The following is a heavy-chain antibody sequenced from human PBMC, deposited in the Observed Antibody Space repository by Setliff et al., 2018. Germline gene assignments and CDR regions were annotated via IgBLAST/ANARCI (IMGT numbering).Heavy chain of an antibody. D-gene: IGHD2-8*02. CDR2: IYYSGST. J-gene: IGHJ4*02. CDR1: GGSISSHY. V-gene: IGHV4-59*03. Sequence: KASETLSLTCTVSGGSISSHYWSWIRQPPGKGLEWIGSIYYSGSTNYNPSLKSRVTISVDTSKNQFSLKLSPVTAADTALYYCTVYNTGSSKDHYWGQGTPVTVSS. CDR3: TVYNTGSSKDHY.